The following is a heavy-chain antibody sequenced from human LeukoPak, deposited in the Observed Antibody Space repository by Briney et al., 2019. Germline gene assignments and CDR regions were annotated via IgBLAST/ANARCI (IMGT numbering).Heavy chain of an antibody. Sequence: GGSLRLSCAASGFTFSSYWMSWVRQAPGKGLEWVANIKQDGSEKYYVDSVKGRFTISRDNAKNSLHLKMNRLRAEDTAVYYCARDWRFGEFDYWGQGTLVTVSS. CDR3: ARDWRFGEFDY. V-gene: IGHV3-7*01. J-gene: IGHJ4*02. CDR2: IKQDGSEK. D-gene: IGHD3-10*01. CDR1: GFTFSSYW.